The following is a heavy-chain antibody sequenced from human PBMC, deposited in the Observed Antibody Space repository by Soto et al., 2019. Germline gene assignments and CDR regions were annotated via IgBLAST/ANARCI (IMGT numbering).Heavy chain of an antibody. CDR2: IYHSGST. CDR1: GYSISSGYY. CDR3: ARDRLEQQLPNKHYYYYGMDV. V-gene: IGHV4-38-2*02. D-gene: IGHD6-13*01. Sequence: PSETLSLTCAVSGYSISSGYYWGWIRQPPGKGLEWIGSIYHSGSTYYNPSLKSRVTISVDTSKNQFSLKLSSVTAADTAVYYCARDRLEQQLPNKHYYYYGMDVWGQGTTVTVSS. J-gene: IGHJ6*02.